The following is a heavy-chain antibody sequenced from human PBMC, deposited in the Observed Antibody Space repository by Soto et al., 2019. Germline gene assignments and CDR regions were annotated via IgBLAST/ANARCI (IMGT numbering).Heavy chain of an antibody. CDR3: AQDTILTGYHDGVDM. V-gene: IGHV3-23*01. Sequence: WGSLRLSSAASGFTFSTYAMTWVRQAPGKGLEWVSVISNSGVTTYYADSVKGRFTISTYNSKNTVYLQMNSLRAEDTALYYCAQDTILTGYHDGVDMWGHGTLVPV. J-gene: IGHJ3*02. CDR2: ISNSGVTT. CDR1: GFTFSTYA. D-gene: IGHD3-9*01.